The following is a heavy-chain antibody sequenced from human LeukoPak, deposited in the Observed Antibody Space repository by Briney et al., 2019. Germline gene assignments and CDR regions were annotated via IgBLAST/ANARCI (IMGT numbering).Heavy chain of an antibody. V-gene: IGHV4-39*01. CDR3: TRRASGSGGTQAGMDV. D-gene: IGHD2-15*01. CDR1: GGSIRSDFHY. Sequence: SATLSLTCTVSGGSIRSDFHYWDWIRQPPGKGLEWIGSILYTGGSWVKPSLKSRASISVDTSRNQFSLTLHSVNAIDTALYYCTRRASGSGGTQAGMDVWGQGTTVTVSS. CDR2: ILYTGGS. J-gene: IGHJ6*02.